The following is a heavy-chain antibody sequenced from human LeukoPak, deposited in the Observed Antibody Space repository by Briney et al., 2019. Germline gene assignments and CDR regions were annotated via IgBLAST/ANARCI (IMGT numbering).Heavy chain of an antibody. CDR1: GFTFSSYW. Sequence: PGGSLRLSCAASGFTFSSYWMSWFRQAPGKGLEWVANIKQDGSEKYYVDSVKGRFTISRDNAKNSLYLQMNSLGAEDTAVYYCARVREYVGFDYWGQGTLVTVSS. V-gene: IGHV3-7*01. J-gene: IGHJ4*02. CDR2: IKQDGSEK. D-gene: IGHD3-16*01. CDR3: ARVREYVGFDY.